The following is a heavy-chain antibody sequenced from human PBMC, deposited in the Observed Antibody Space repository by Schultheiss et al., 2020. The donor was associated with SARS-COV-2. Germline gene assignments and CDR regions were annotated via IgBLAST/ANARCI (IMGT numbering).Heavy chain of an antibody. CDR3: ARVSARYAFDI. J-gene: IGHJ3*02. D-gene: IGHD3-10*01. Sequence: SETLSLTCTVSGGSISSYYWSWIRQPPGKGLEWIGYIYYSGSTYYNPSLKSRVTISVDTSKNQFSLKLSSVTAADTAVYYCARVSARYAFDIWGQGTMVTVSS. CDR1: GGSISSYY. V-gene: IGHV4-59*01. CDR2: IYYSGST.